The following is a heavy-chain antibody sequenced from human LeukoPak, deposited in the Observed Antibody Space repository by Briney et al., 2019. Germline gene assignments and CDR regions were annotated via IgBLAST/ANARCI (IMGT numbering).Heavy chain of an antibody. CDR1: GFTFNNYG. V-gene: IGHV3-30*02. J-gene: IGHJ5*02. CDR2: IRYNGNDK. D-gene: IGHD3-10*01. CDR3: ARMYYYDSGGSNWFDP. Sequence: GGSLRLSCEASGFTFNNYGMHWVRQAPGKGLEWVTCIRYNGNDKYYADSVKGRFTISRDNSKNTLYLQMNSLRSEDTAVYYCARMYYYDSGGSNWFDPWGQGTLVTVSS.